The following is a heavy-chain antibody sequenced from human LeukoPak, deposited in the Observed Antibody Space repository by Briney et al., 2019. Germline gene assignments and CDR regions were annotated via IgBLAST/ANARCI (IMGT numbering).Heavy chain of an antibody. D-gene: IGHD6-19*01. Sequence: GGSPRLSCAASGFTFSSYWMTWVRQAPGKGLEWVANIKQDGSEKHYVDSVKGRFTISRDNAKNSLYLQMNSLRGEDTAVYYCVRVSIAVAGGDYWGQGTLVTVSS. CDR2: IKQDGSEK. CDR3: VRVSIAVAGGDY. J-gene: IGHJ4*02. CDR1: GFTFSSYW. V-gene: IGHV3-7*01.